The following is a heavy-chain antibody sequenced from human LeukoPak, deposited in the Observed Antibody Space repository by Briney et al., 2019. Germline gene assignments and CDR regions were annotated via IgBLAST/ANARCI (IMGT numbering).Heavy chain of an antibody. CDR3: VRAGSGWFTFGY. V-gene: IGHV3-64D*06. CDR2: ISSNGGIT. J-gene: IGHJ4*02. CDR1: GFTFSSYA. Sequence: GGSLRLSCSASGFTFSSYAMHWVRQAPGKGLQSVSAISSNGGITYYADSVKGRFTISRDNSKNTLYLQMSSLRAEDTAVYYCVRAGSGWFTFGYWGQGTLVTVSS. D-gene: IGHD6-19*01.